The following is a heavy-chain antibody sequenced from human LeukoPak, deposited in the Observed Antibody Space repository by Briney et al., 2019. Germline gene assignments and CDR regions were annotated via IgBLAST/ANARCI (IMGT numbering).Heavy chain of an antibody. CDR3: ARDVWNVRVGEYEDF. CDR1: AFTFSSYE. D-gene: IGHD1-1*01. V-gene: IGHV3-48*03. CDR2: ISSSGTTI. J-gene: IGHJ4*02. Sequence: GGSLRLSCVASAFTFSSYEMNWVRQAPGKGLEWVSYISSSGTTIYYADSVKGRFTISRDNAKNSLYLQMNSLRAEDTAVYYCARDVWNVRVGEYEDFWGQGTLVTVSS.